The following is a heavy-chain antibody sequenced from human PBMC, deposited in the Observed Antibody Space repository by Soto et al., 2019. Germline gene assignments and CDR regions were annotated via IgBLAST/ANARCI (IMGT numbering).Heavy chain of an antibody. CDR1: GFTFRSYW. CDR2: INSDGSST. CDR3: ARGHLVPKDAIDY. Sequence: VGSLRLSCAASGFTFRSYWMHWVRQAPGKGLVWVSRINSDGSSTSYADSVKGRFTISRDNAKNTLYLQMNSLRAEDTAVYYCARGHLVPKDAIDYWGQGTLVTVSS. D-gene: IGHD3-10*01. V-gene: IGHV3-74*01. J-gene: IGHJ4*02.